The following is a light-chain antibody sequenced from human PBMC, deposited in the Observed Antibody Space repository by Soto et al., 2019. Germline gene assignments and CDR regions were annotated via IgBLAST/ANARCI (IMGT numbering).Light chain of an antibody. CDR1: QSVLYSSNNKNY. Sequence: DIVMTQSPDSLAVSLGERATINCKSSQSVLYSSNNKNYLAWYQQRPGQPPNLLIYWASTRESGVPGRFSGSGSVTEFTLTISSLQAEDVAIYYCQQYFSFPWTFGQGTKVEIK. CDR2: WAS. V-gene: IGKV4-1*01. J-gene: IGKJ1*01. CDR3: QQYFSFPWT.